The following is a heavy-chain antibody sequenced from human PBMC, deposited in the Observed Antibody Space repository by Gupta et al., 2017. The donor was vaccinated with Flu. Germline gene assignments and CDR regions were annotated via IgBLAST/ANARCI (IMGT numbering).Heavy chain of an antibody. J-gene: IGHJ6*02. CDR2: IWYDGTNT. CDR1: GSTFSSYG. CDR3: ARHRGMDV. V-gene: IGHV3-33*01. Sequence: QVQLVESGGGVVQPGRSLRLSCVVSGSTFSSYGMHWVRQAPGKGPEWVARIWYDGTNTNYAASVEGRFVISRDNSNNTLYLQMNSLRAEDTAVYYCARHRGMDVWGQGTTVTVSS.